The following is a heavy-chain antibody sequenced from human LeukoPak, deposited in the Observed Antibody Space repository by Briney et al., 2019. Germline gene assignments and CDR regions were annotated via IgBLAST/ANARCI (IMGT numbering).Heavy chain of an antibody. CDR1: GGSISSYY. CDR3: ARAQYYSRAFDI. D-gene: IGHD2/OR15-2a*01. J-gene: IGHJ3*02. V-gene: IGHV4-59*01. CDR2: IYYSVST. Sequence: SETLSLTCTVSGGSISSYYWSWIRQPPGKGLEWIGYIYYSVSTNYNPSLKSRVTISVDTSKNQFSLKLSSVTAADTAVYYCARAQYYSRAFDIWGQGTMVTVSS.